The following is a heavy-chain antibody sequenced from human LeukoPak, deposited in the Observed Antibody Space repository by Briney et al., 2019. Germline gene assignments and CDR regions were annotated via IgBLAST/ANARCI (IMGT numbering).Heavy chain of an antibody. D-gene: IGHD2-21*02. CDR3: ARRAYCGGDCYSYYYYGMDV. CDR1: GYTFSTYA. CDR2: INTNTGNP. Sequence: ASVKVSCKASGYTFSTYAINWVRQAPGQGLEWMGWINTNTGNPTYAQGFTGRFVFSLDTSASTAYLQINSLKAEDTAVYYCARRAYCGGDCYSYYYYGMDVWGQGTTVTVSS. J-gene: IGHJ6*02. V-gene: IGHV7-4-1*02.